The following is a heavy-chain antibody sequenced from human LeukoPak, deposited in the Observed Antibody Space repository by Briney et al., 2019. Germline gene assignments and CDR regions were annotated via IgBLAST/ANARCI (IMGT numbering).Heavy chain of an antibody. D-gene: IGHD5-18*01. CDR2: IYYSGSS. CDR1: GGSISSSSYY. CDR3: ARHVDTATDYFDY. V-gene: IGHV4-39*01. J-gene: IGHJ4*02. Sequence: PSETLSLTCTVSGGSISSSSYYWGWIRQPPGKGLEWIGSIYYSGSSYYNPSLKSRVTISVHTSKNQFSLKQSSVTASDTAVYYCARHVDTATDYFDYWGQGTLVTVSS.